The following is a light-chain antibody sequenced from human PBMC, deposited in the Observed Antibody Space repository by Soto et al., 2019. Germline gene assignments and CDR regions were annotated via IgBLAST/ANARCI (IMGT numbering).Light chain of an antibody. J-gene: IGKJ1*01. CDR2: AAP. V-gene: IGKV1-39*01. CDR1: QSVSSF. Sequence: DIQMTQSPSSLSASVGDRVTITCRASQSVSSFLNWYQHKPGKAPKLLTHAAPSLQSGVPSRFSGSGSGTDFTLTISSLQPEDSATYYCQQSYRTPWTFGQGTKVEIK. CDR3: QQSYRTPWT.